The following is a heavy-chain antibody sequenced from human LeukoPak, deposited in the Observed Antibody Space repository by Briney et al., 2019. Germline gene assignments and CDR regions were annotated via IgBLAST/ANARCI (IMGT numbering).Heavy chain of an antibody. CDR2: IYYSGST. CDR3: ASSNFGEPFYYYMDV. V-gene: IGHV4-39*01. D-gene: IGHD3-10*01. J-gene: IGHJ6*03. Sequence: SETLSLTCAVYGGSFSSYYWGWIRQPPGKGLEWIGSIYYSGSTYYNPSLKSRVTISVDTSKNQFSLKLSSVTAADTAVYYCASSNFGEPFYYYMDVWGKGTTVTISS. CDR1: GGSFSSYY.